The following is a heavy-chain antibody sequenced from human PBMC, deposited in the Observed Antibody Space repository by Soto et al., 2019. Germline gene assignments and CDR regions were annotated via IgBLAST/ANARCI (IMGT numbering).Heavy chain of an antibody. CDR2: MSGSGGST. V-gene: IGHV3-23*01. Sequence: RWSLRLCCSASGFTFSSYAMTWFRQAPGKGLEWVSGMSGSGGSTYYGDSVKGRFTISRDNSKNTLYLQMNSLRAEDTAVYYCAKDGYSSGWYPTPVWGQGTTVTVSS. D-gene: IGHD6-19*01. CDR3: AKDGYSSGWYPTPV. J-gene: IGHJ6*02. CDR1: GFTFSSYA.